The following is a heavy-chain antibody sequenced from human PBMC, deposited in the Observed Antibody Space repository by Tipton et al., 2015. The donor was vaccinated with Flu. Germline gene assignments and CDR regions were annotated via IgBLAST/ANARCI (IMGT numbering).Heavy chain of an antibody. J-gene: IGHJ4*02. Sequence: TLSLTCTVSGDSISSYYWDWIRQPPGKGLEWIGSLYHSGSTYYNPSLKSRVAMSIATSKKQFSLHVTSVTAADTAVYYCVREYGTMDYWGQGRLVTVSS. D-gene: IGHD1-1*01. CDR3: VREYGTMDY. CDR2: LYHSGST. CDR1: GDSISSYY. V-gene: IGHV4-38-2*02.